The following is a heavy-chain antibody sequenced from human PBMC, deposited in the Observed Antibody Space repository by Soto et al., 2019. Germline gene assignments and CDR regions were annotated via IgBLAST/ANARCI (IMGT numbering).Heavy chain of an antibody. CDR1: GGSFSGYY. Sequence: SETLSLTCAVYGGSFSGYYWRWIRKPPGKGLEWIGEINHSGSTNYNPSLKSRVTISVDTSKNQFSLKLSSVTAADTAVYYCARGMATMPYDYWGQGTLVTVSS. J-gene: IGHJ4*02. CDR3: ARGMATMPYDY. V-gene: IGHV4-34*01. D-gene: IGHD5-12*01. CDR2: INHSGST.